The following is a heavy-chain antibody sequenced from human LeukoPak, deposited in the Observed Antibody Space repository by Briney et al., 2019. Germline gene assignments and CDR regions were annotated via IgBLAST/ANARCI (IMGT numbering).Heavy chain of an antibody. D-gene: IGHD6-13*01. V-gene: IGHV3-33*01. CDR2: IWYDGSSK. CDR3: ARSSSPRKGAFDY. Sequence: GGSLRLSCAASGFTFSSYGMHWVRQAPGKGLEWVAVIWYDGSSKYYADSVKGRFTISRDNSKNTLYLQMNSLRAEDTAVYYCARSSSPRKGAFDYWGQGTLVTVSS. CDR1: GFTFSSYG. J-gene: IGHJ4*02.